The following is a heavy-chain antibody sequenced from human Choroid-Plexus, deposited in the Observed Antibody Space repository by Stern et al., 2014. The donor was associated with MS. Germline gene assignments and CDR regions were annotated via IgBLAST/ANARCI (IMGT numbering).Heavy chain of an antibody. CDR3: AKDRQYLTYFFDH. D-gene: IGHD2/OR15-2a*01. CDR1: GFTFGSCA. CDR2: GSYDGSNK. V-gene: IGHV3-30*18. Sequence: QVQLVESGGGVVQPGRPLRLSCVASGFTFGSCAMHWVRQAPGKGLEWVAGGSYDGSNKYYAASVKGRFTISRDNSQNTLYMQMSSLRPEDTAVYYCAKDRQYLTYFFDHWGQGSLVTVSS. J-gene: IGHJ5*02.